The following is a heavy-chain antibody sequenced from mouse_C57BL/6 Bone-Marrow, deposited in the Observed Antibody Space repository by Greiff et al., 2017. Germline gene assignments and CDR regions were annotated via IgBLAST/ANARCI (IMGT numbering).Heavy chain of an antibody. V-gene: IGHV14-4*01. CDR1: GFNIKDDY. CDR3: TLYYGNSYAMDY. J-gene: IGHJ4*01. D-gene: IGHD2-1*01. CDR2: IDPENGDT. Sequence: EVKLQESGAELVRPGASVKLSCTASGFNIKDDYMHWVKQRPEQGLEWIGWIDPENGDTEYASKFQGQATITADTSSNTAYLQLSSLTSEDTAVYYCTLYYGNSYAMDYWGQGTSVTVSS.